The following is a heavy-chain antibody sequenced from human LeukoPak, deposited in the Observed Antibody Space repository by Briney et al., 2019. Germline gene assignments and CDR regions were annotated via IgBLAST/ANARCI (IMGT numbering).Heavy chain of an antibody. CDR3: AKDRSRILLWFGELLYSWFDP. J-gene: IGHJ5*02. V-gene: IGHV3-23*01. CDR2: ISGSGGST. Sequence: GGSLRLSCAASGFTFSSYAMSWVRQAPGKGLEWVSAISGSGGSTYYADSVKSRFTISRDNSKTTMYLQMNSLRAEDTAVYYCAKDRSRILLWFGELLYSWFDPWGQGTLVTVSS. CDR1: GFTFSSYA. D-gene: IGHD3-10*01.